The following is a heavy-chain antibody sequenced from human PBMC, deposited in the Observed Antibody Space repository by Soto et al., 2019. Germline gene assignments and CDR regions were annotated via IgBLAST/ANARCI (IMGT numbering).Heavy chain of an antibody. V-gene: IGHV3-23*01. CDR3: AKTRGAMIYAISVYGMDV. CDR2: ISGSADST. J-gene: IGHJ6*02. CDR1: GFSFSSFA. Sequence: EVQLLESGGGFIHPGGSLRLSCAASGFSFSSFAMNWVRQAPGKGLEWVSIISGSADSTFYADSVKGRFTNSRDNSKSTLYLQINSLRAEDTAVYYCAKTRGAMIYAISVYGMDVWGQGTTVTVSS. D-gene: IGHD2-8*01.